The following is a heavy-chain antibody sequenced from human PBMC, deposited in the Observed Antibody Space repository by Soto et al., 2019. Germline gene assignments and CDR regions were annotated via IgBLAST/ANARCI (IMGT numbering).Heavy chain of an antibody. V-gene: IGHV1-2*04. CDR2: INPNSGGT. CDR3: ARDFSGSGWYYFDY. CDR1: GYTFTGYY. D-gene: IGHD6-19*01. Sequence: ASVKVSCKASGYTFTGYYMHWVRQAPGQGLEWMGWINPNSGGTNYAQKFQGWVTMTRDTSISTAYMELSRLRSGDTAVYYCARDFSGSGWYYFDYWGQGTLVTVSS. J-gene: IGHJ4*02.